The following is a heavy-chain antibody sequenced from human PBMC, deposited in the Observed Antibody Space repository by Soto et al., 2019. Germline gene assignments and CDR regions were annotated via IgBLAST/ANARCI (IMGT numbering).Heavy chain of an antibody. V-gene: IGHV1-69*12. D-gene: IGHD4-17*01. CDR2: IIPIFGTA. J-gene: IGHJ6*02. CDR1: GGTFSNYA. CDR3: ATHHDYGGNYYYYGMDV. Sequence: QVQLVQSGAEVKKPGSLVKVSCKASGGTFSNYAISWVRQAPGQGLEWMGGIIPIFGTANYAQKFQGRVTITADESTSTAYMELSSLRSEDTAVYYCATHHDYGGNYYYYGMDVRGQGTTVTVSS.